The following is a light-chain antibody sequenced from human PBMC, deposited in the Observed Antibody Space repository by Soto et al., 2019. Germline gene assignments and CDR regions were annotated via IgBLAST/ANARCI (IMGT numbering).Light chain of an antibody. CDR2: DAS. Sequence: ALAQSPVALSLSPGERPTLSCRASQSVSTDLAWYQQKPGQAPRLLIYDASNRATGIPVRFAGSGSGTDFALTISSLEPEDFVLYYCQHPPTSFGGGTKVEI. CDR1: QSVSTD. V-gene: IGKV3-11*01. J-gene: IGKJ4*01. CDR3: QHPPTS.